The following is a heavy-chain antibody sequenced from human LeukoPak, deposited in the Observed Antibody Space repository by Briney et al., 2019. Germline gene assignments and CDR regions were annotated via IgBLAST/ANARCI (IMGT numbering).Heavy chain of an antibody. CDR1: GGSIGSGTYY. V-gene: IGHV4-39*07. CDR3: ARESEGIVGTPYYFDY. Sequence: SETLSLTCTVSGGSIGSGTYYWGWIRQSPGKGLEWIGSIYYSGSTYYNPSLKSRVTISVDTSKNQFSLKLSPVTAADTAVYYCARESEGIVGTPYYFDYWGQGTLVTVSS. J-gene: IGHJ4*02. CDR2: IYYSGST. D-gene: IGHD1-26*01.